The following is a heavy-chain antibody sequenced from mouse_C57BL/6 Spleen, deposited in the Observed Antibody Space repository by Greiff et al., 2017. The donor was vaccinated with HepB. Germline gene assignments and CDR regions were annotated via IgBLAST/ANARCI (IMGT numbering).Heavy chain of an antibody. V-gene: IGHV1-82*01. CDR3: ARLRLTRDGYDLDY. CDR1: GYAFSSSW. D-gene: IGHD2-2*01. J-gene: IGHJ2*01. CDR2: IYPGDGDT. Sequence: VKLQESGPELVKPGASVKISCKASGYAFSSSWMNWVKQRPGKGLEWIGRIYPGDGDTNYNGKFKGKATLTADKSSSTAYMQLSSLTSEDSAVYFCARLRLTRDGYDLDYWGQGTTLTVSS.